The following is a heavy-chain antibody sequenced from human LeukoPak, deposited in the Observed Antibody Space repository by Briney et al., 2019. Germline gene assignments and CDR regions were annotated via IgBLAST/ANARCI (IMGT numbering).Heavy chain of an antibody. CDR2: IYHSGST. CDR1: GYSISSGYY. CDR3: ARDRHDSSGYYNDY. V-gene: IGHV4-38-2*02. Sequence: PSETLSLTCTVSGYSISSGYYWGWIRQPPGKGLEWIGSIYHSGSTYYNPSLKSRVTISVDTSKNQFSLKLSSVTAADTAVYYCARDRHDSSGYYNDYWGQGTLVTVSS. D-gene: IGHD3-22*01. J-gene: IGHJ4*02.